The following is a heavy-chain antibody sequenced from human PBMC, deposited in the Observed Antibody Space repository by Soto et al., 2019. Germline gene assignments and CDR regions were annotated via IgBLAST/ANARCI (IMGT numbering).Heavy chain of an antibody. D-gene: IGHD2-15*01. J-gene: IGHJ4*02. CDR2: ISYDGSNK. Sequence: VGSLRLSCAASGFTFSSYSMHWVRQAPGKGLEWVAVISYDGSNKYYADSVKGRFTISRDNSKNTLYLQMNSLRAEDTAVYYCARAFRTVVTNFDYWGQGTLVTVSS. CDR1: GFTFSSYS. V-gene: IGHV3-30*03. CDR3: ARAFRTVVTNFDY.